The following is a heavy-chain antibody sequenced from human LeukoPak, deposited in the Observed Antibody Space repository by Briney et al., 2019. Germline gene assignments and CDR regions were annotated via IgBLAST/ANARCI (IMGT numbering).Heavy chain of an antibody. D-gene: IGHD4-17*01. Sequence: SVKVSCKASGYTFTCYYMHWVRQAPGQGLEWMGGVIPIFGTANYAQKFQGRVTITADKSTNTAYMELSSLRSEDTAVYYCARGGYGDYVFDYWGQGTLVTVSS. V-gene: IGHV1-69*06. CDR1: GYTFTCYY. J-gene: IGHJ4*02. CDR2: VIPIFGTA. CDR3: ARGGYGDYVFDY.